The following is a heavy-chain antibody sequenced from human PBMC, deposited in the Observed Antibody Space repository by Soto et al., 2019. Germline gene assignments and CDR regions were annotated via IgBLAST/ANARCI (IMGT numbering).Heavy chain of an antibody. CDR2: IYYRGST. CDR3: ARAHYDFLTGP. J-gene: IGHJ5*02. D-gene: IGHD3-9*01. Sequence: SETLSLTCTVSGGSITISVYYWCWIRQPPGKGLEWIGSIYYRGSTYYNPSLKSRVTISVDTSKNQFSPKLSSVTAADTAVYYCARAHYDFLTGPWGQGTLVTVSS. CDR1: GGSITISVYY. V-gene: IGHV4-39*01.